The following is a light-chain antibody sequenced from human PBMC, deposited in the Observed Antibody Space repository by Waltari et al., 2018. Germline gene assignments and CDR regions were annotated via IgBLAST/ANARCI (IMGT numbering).Light chain of an antibody. J-gene: IGKJ3*01. CDR2: AAS. Sequence: DIQMTQSPSSLSASVGDRVTITCRASQSISSYLNWYQQKPGKAPKLLIYAASSLQSGVPSRFSGSGSGADFTLTISSLQPEDSATYYCQQSYSTPLTFGPGTKVDIK. CDR1: QSISSY. CDR3: QQSYSTPLT. V-gene: IGKV1-39*01.